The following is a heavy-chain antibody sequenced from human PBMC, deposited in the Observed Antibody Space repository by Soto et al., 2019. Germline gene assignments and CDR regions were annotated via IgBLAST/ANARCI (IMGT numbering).Heavy chain of an antibody. CDR1: GFSFSNYA. D-gene: IGHD2-15*01. CDR2: ISGSLSGSGGST. J-gene: IGHJ4*02. Sequence: SGGSIRFSCAASGFSFSNYAMSWFRQAPGKRLERLSDISGSLSGSGGSTYYADSVKGRFTISRDNSKNTLYLQMNSLRPEDTAVYXCATQGGGTYEGYYFDYWDLGTLGTVAS. V-gene: IGHV3-23*01. CDR3: ATQGGGTYEGYYFDY.